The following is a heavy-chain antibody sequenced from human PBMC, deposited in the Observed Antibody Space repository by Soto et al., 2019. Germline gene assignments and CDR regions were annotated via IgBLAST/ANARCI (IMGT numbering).Heavy chain of an antibody. CDR2: IGTAGDT. V-gene: IGHV3-13*01. D-gene: IGHD3-3*01. J-gene: IGHJ6*02. Sequence: GGSLILSCAASGFTFSSYDMHWVRQATGKGLEWVSAIGTAGDTYYPGSVKGRFTISRENAKNSLYLQMNSLRAEDTAVYYCARGTSGDYDFWSGPSPYYYYYGMDVWGQGTTVTVSS. CDR3: ARGTSGDYDFWSGPSPYYYYYGMDV. CDR1: GFTFSSYD.